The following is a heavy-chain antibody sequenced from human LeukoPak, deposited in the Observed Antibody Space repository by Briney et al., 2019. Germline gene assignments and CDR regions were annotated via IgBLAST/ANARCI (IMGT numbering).Heavy chain of an antibody. CDR3: AREGGGFDF. CDR1: GGSFSGYY. Sequence: SETLSLTCAVYGGSFSGYYWSWIRQPPGKGLEWIGEINHSGSTNYNPSLKSRVTISVDTSKNQFSLKLSSVTAADTAVYYCAREGGGFDFWGQGTLVTVSS. D-gene: IGHD3-16*01. CDR2: INHSGST. J-gene: IGHJ4*02. V-gene: IGHV4-34*01.